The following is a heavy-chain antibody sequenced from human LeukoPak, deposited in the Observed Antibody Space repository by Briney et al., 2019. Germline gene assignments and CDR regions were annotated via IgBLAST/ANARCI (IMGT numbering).Heavy chain of an antibody. Sequence: GGSLRLSCAASGFIASSNYMSWVRQAPGKGLEWVGYIKSEAYGATAEYAASVKGRFTISRDDSKSIVYLQLDSLNTEDTAVYYCSREDYYYGSLTHRASDYWGQGTLVTVSS. CDR3: SREDYYYGSLTHRASDY. CDR2: IKSEAYGATA. D-gene: IGHD3-10*01. CDR1: GFIASSNY. V-gene: IGHV3-49*04. J-gene: IGHJ4*02.